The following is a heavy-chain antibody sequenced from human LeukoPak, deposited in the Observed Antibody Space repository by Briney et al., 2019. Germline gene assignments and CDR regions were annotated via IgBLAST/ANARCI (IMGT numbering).Heavy chain of an antibody. D-gene: IGHD3-10*01. V-gene: IGHV4-4*02. CDR2: IYHSGST. CDR3: ARTSMVRGVPNWFDP. J-gene: IGHJ5*02. Sequence: SGTLSLTCAVSGGSISSSNWWSWVRQPPGKGLEWIGEIYHSGSTNYNPSLKSRVTISVDKSKNQFSLKLSSVTAADMAVYYCARTSMVRGVPNWFDPWGQGTLVTVSS. CDR1: GGSISSSNW.